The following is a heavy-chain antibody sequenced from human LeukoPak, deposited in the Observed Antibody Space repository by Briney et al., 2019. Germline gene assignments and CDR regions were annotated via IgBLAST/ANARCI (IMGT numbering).Heavy chain of an antibody. CDR3: ARAMIRGATNANWFDP. Sequence: PSETLSLTCSVSGVSISSGGYYRNWIRQHPGKGLEWIGSIYYSGSTYYNPSLKSRVSISIDTSETQFSLKLSSVTAADTAVYYCARAMIRGATNANWFDPWGQGTLVTVSS. D-gene: IGHD3-10*01. V-gene: IGHV4-31*03. J-gene: IGHJ5*02. CDR2: IYYSGST. CDR1: GVSISSGGYY.